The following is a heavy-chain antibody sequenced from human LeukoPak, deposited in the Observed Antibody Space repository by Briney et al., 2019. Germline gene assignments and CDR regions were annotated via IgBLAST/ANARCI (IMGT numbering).Heavy chain of an antibody. D-gene: IGHD1-26*01. CDR3: AIYSGSHLDAFDI. V-gene: IGHV1-18*01. CDR2: ISAYNGNT. CDR1: GYTFTSYG. Sequence: ASVKVSCKASGYTFTSYGISWVRQAPGQGPERMGWISAYNGNTNYAQKLQGRVTMTTDTSTSTAYMELRSLRSDDTAVYYCAIYSGSHLDAFDIWGQGTMVTVSS. J-gene: IGHJ3*02.